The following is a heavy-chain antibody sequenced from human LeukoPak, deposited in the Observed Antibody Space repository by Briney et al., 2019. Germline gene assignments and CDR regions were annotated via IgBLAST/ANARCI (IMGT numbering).Heavy chain of an antibody. CDR2: IIPIFGTA. J-gene: IGHJ4*02. V-gene: IGHV1-69*01. CDR1: GGTFSSYA. D-gene: IGHD1-26*01. CDR3: ARSGGGATHFDY. Sequence: GSSVKVSCKASGGTFSSYAISWVRHAPGQGLEWMGGIIPIFGTANYAQKFQGRVTITADESTSTAYMELSSLRSEDTAVYYCARSGGGATHFDYWGQGTLVTVSS.